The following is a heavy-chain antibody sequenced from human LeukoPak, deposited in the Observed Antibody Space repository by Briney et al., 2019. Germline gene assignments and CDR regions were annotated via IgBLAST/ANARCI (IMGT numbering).Heavy chain of an antibody. J-gene: IGHJ5*02. Sequence: ASVKVSCKASGYTFTGYYMHWVRQAPRQGLEWMGWINPNSGGTNYAQKFQGRVTMTRDTSISTAYMELSRLRSDDTAVYYCARDWSRGGKNWFDPWGQGTLVTVSS. CDR2: INPNSGGT. D-gene: IGHD6-25*01. V-gene: IGHV1-2*02. CDR3: ARDWSRGGKNWFDP. CDR1: GYTFTGYY.